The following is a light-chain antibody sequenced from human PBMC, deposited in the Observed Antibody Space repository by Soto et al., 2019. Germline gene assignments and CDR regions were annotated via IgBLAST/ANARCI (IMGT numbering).Light chain of an antibody. Sequence: QSVLTQPASVSGSPGQSITISCTGSSSDVGGYNYVTWYQQHPGTAPKVIISEVSNRPSGVSNRFSGSKSANTAFLTISGLQAEDEADYYCSSYTSSSTLGVFGTGTKLTVL. CDR1: SSDVGGYNY. CDR2: EVS. CDR3: SSYTSSSTLGV. J-gene: IGLJ1*01. V-gene: IGLV2-14*01.